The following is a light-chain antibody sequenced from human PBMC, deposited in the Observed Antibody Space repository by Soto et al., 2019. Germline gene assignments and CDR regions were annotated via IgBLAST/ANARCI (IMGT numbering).Light chain of an antibody. CDR1: SSDVGTYNL. J-gene: IGLJ2*01. V-gene: IGLV2-23*01. CDR2: EGG. CDR3: CSYADFTTLI. Sequence: QSALTQPASVSGSPGQSITISCTGTSSDVGTYNLVSWYQHHPGKAPKLIIYEGGERPSGVSNRFSGSKSGNSASLTISGLQAEDEADYYCCSYADFTTLIFGGGTKLTVL.